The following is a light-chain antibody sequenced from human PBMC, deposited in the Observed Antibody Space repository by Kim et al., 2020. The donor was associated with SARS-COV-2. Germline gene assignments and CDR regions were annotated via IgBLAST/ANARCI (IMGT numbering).Light chain of an antibody. CDR1: NFQTKT. Sequence: VAQGQTARITCGGTNFQTKTVHWYQHKPGQAPILVMCYDSNRPSGIPERFSGSTSGNTATLTITRVEAGDEADFYCQVWYSSTDVIFGGGTQLTVL. CDR3: QVWYSSTDVI. V-gene: IGLV3-21*04. J-gene: IGLJ2*01. CDR2: YDS.